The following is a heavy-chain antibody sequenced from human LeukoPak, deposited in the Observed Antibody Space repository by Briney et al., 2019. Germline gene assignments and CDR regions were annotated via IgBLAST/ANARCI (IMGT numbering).Heavy chain of an antibody. CDR1: GGTFSSYA. J-gene: IGHJ5*02. CDR2: IIPIFGTA. CDR3: AANPPADIVVVPAALYNWFDP. Sequence: SVKVSCKASGGTFSSYAISWVRQAPGQGLEWMGGIIPIFGTANYAQKFQGRVTITADESTSTAYMELSSLRSDDTAVYYCAANPPADIVVVPAALYNWFDPWGQGTLVTVSS. V-gene: IGHV1-69*13. D-gene: IGHD2-2*01.